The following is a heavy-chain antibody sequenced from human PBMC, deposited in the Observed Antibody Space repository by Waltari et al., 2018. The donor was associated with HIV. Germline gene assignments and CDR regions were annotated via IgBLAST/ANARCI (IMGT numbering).Heavy chain of an antibody. J-gene: IGHJ4*02. CDR3: ARSHDSSGYYNFDY. D-gene: IGHD3-22*01. V-gene: IGHV4-59*01. Sequence: QVQLQGSGPGLVKPSETLSLTCTVSGGSISTYYWRWIRQPPGKGLEWIGYIYYSGSTNYNPSLKSRVTISVDTSKNQFSLKLSSVTAADTAVYYCARSHDSSGYYNFDYWGQGTLVTVSS. CDR2: IYYSGST. CDR1: GGSISTYY.